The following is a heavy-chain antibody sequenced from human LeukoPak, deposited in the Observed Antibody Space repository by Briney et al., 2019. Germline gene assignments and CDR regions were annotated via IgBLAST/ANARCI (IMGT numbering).Heavy chain of an antibody. CDR1: GSSISSYY. D-gene: IGHD3-22*01. Sequence: KSSETLSLTCTVSGSSISSYYWSWIRQPPAKGLEWIGYINYSGSTNYNPSLKSRVTISVDTSKNQFSLKLSSVTAADTAAYYCARSSEGRYYYDSSGYSYSYYYMDVWGKGTTVTISS. CDR3: ARSSEGRYYYDSSGYSYSYYYMDV. V-gene: IGHV4-59*13. J-gene: IGHJ6*03. CDR2: INYSGST.